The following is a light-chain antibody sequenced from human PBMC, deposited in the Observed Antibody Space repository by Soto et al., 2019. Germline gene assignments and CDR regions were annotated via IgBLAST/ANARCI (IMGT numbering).Light chain of an antibody. V-gene: IGKV3-20*01. CDR2: GPS. CDR1: QSVSNY. J-gene: IGKJ1*01. Sequence: EIVLTQSPGTLSLSPGERATLSCRASQSVSNYLAWYQRKPGQAPRLLIYGPSSRPTGIPDRFSGSGSGTDFTLTIRSLAPEAFAVYSCHPYGGSHQTFGQGTKV. CDR3: HPYGGSHQT.